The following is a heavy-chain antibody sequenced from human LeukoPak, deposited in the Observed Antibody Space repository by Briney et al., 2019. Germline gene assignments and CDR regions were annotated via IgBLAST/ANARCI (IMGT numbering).Heavy chain of an antibody. Sequence: PSRTLSLTCAVSRDAISRYDLSSIRQPPGQGLGCFGSIYNSGSTHYNPSLKSRVTISVDTSKNQFSLKLSSVTAADTAVYHCAREVVPDVIDAFDIWGQGTMVTVSS. J-gene: IGHJ3*02. D-gene: IGHD2-2*01. V-gene: IGHV4-59*05. CDR3: AREVVPDVIDAFDI. CDR1: RDAISRYD. CDR2: IYNSGST.